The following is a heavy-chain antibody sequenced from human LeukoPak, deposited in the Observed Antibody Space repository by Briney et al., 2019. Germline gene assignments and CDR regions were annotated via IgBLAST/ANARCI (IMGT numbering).Heavy chain of an antibody. CDR1: VFTFSTYN. CDR2: ITSSSRYT. Sequence: GGSLRLSCAASVFTFSTYNMNWVRQAPGKGLEWVSSITSSSRYTFYADSVKGRFTISRDNAKNSLYLQMNSLRAEDTAVYYCARERGDSSGYYSDWGQGTLVTVSS. V-gene: IGHV3-21*01. CDR3: ARERGDSSGYYSD. J-gene: IGHJ4*02. D-gene: IGHD3-22*01.